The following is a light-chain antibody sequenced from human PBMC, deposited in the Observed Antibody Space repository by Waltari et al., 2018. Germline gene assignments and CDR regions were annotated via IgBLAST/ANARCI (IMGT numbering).Light chain of an antibody. CDR2: ENT. CDR1: SSNIGNNY. V-gene: IGLV1-51*02. J-gene: IGLJ7*01. Sequence: QSVLTQPPSVSAAPGQRVTISCSGGSSNIGNNYVSWYRQFPGTAPNILIYENTERPSGIPGRFAGAKSGTSATLDITGLQAGDEVDYYCGTWDSSLSGAVFGGGTHLTVL. CDR3: GTWDSSLSGAV.